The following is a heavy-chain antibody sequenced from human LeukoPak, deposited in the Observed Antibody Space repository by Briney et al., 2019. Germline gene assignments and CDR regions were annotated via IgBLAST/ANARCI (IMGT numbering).Heavy chain of an antibody. CDR3: AREANGNWFFDP. CDR2: IKQDGSEK. CDR1: GFTFSSNW. Sequence: GGSLRLSCAASGFTFSSNWISWVRQAPGKGLEWEANIKQDGSEKYYVDSVKGRFTISRDNAKNSLYLQMNSLRAEDTAVYYCAREANGNWFFDPWGRGTLVTVSS. J-gene: IGHJ2*01. D-gene: IGHD1-1*01. V-gene: IGHV3-7*01.